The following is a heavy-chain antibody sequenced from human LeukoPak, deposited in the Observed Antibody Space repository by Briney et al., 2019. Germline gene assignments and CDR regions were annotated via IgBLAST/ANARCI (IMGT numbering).Heavy chain of an antibody. J-gene: IGHJ4*02. D-gene: IGHD2-2*01. Sequence: GGSLRLSCAASGFTFRIYWMSWVRQAPGKGREWVANIKQDGSENYYVDSVRGRFTVSRDNAKNSLYLQMKSLRADDTAVYYCARDGYCRSTSCFHGFDYWGQGTLVTVSS. CDR1: GFTFRIYW. CDR2: IKQDGSEN. CDR3: ARDGYCRSTSCFHGFDY. V-gene: IGHV3-7*01.